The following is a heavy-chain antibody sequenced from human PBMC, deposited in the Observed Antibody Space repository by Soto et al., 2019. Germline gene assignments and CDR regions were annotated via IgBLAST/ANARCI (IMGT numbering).Heavy chain of an antibody. CDR2: IYYSGST. J-gene: IGHJ4*02. CDR3: ASTLPHFDWLLPFDY. V-gene: IGHV4-31*03. Sequence: SETLSLTCTVSGGSISSGGYYWSWIRQHPGKGLEWIGYIYYSGSTYYNPSLKSRVTISVDTSKNQFSLKLSSVTAADTAVYYCASTLPHFDWLLPFDYWGQGTLVTVSS. D-gene: IGHD3-9*01. CDR1: GGSISSGGYY.